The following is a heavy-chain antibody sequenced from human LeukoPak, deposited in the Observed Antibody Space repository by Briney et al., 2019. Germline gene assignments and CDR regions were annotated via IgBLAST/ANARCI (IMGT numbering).Heavy chain of an antibody. V-gene: IGHV3-7*01. CDR2: IKQDGSEK. CDR3: ARRYSSSWYGLRRYYMDV. Sequence: GGSLRLSCAASGFTFSSYWMSWVRQAPGKGLEWVANIKQDGSEKYYVDSVKGRFTISRDNAKNSLYLQMSSLRAEDTAVYYRARRYSSSWYGLRRYYMDVWGKGTTVTVSS. CDR1: GFTFSSYW. D-gene: IGHD6-13*01. J-gene: IGHJ6*03.